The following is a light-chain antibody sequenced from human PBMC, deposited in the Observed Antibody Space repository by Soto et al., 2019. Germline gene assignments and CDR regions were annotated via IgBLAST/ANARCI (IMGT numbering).Light chain of an antibody. CDR2: EGS. CDR1: TSDVGSYNL. V-gene: IGLV2-23*01. CDR3: CSYARSGTLI. J-gene: IGLJ2*01. Sequence: QSALTQPASVSGSPGQSITISCTGTTSDVGSYNLVSWYQQHPGKAPKFMIYEGSKRPSGVSIRFSGSKSGNTASLTISGLQAEDEAEYYCCSYARSGTLIFGGGTELTVL.